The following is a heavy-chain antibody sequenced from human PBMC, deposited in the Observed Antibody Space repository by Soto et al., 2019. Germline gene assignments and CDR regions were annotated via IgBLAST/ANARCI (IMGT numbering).Heavy chain of an antibody. CDR2: ISAYNGNT. D-gene: IGHD1-1*01. J-gene: IGHJ5*02. V-gene: IGHV1-18*01. CDR1: XXTFTSYG. Sequence: QVQLVQSGAEVKKPGXSVKVSCKASXXTFTSYGISWVRQASGQGLEWMGWISAYNGNTKYAQKLQGRVTMTTDTSTSTAYMELRSLRSDDTAVYYCTRDEAYKWNDGGWFDPWGQGTLVTVSS. CDR3: TRDEAYKWNDGGWFDP.